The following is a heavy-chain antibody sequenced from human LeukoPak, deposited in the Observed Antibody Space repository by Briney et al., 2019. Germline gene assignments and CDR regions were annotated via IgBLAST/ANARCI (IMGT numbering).Heavy chain of an antibody. CDR1: GFTFSSYA. CDR2: ISYDGSNK. D-gene: IGHD4-17*01. V-gene: IGHV3-30*01. Sequence: GRSLRLSCAASGFTFSSYAMHWVRQAPGKGLEWVAVISYDGSNKYYADSVKGRFTISRDNSKNTLYLQMYSLRAEDTAVYYCAREHGDKLFDYWGQGTLVTVSS. J-gene: IGHJ4*02. CDR3: AREHGDKLFDY.